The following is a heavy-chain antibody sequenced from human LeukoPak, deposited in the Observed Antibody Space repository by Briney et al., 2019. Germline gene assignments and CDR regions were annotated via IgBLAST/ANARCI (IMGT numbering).Heavy chain of an antibody. V-gene: IGHV3-30-3*01. J-gene: IGHJ4*02. D-gene: IGHD6-19*01. Sequence: SGGSLRLSCAASGFTFSSYAMHWVRQAPGKGLEWVAVISYDGSNKYYADSVKGRFTISRDNSKNTLYLQMNSLRAEDTAVYYCARGARGSIAVAWDYFDYWGQGTLVTVSS. CDR2: ISYDGSNK. CDR1: GFTFSSYA. CDR3: ARGARGSIAVAWDYFDY.